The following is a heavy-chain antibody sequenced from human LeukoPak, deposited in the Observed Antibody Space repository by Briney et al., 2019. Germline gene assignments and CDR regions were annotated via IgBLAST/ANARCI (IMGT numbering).Heavy chain of an antibody. CDR1: GFPFSSYW. J-gene: IGHJ4*02. V-gene: IGHV3-74*03. CDR3: SRSQFDY. Sequence: PGGSLRLSCAPSGFPFSSYWMLWVRHAPGKGLVWVSRINGDGTVTTYADSVEGRFTISRDNTKNILYLQMNNLRAEDTATYYCSRSQFDYWGQGVLVTVSS. CDR2: INGDGTVT.